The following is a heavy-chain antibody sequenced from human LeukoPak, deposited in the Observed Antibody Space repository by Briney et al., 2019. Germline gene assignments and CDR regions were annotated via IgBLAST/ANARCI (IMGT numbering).Heavy chain of an antibody. CDR1: GFTFTPYA. D-gene: IGHD1-26*01. CDR2: TSYDGGIK. V-gene: IGHV3-30-3*01. Sequence: GGSLRLSCAASGFTFTPYAMHWVRQAPGKGLEWVAVTSYDGGIKYYADSVKGRFTISKDDSKNTLYLQMNSLRAEDTAVYYCAKALGYEWASYYFDYWGQGTLVTVSS. J-gene: IGHJ4*02. CDR3: AKALGYEWASYYFDY.